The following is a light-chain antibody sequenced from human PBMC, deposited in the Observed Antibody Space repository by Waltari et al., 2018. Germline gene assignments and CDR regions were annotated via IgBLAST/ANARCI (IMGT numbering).Light chain of an antibody. CDR1: QSISSY. V-gene: IGKV1-39*01. J-gene: IGKJ4*01. CDR3: QQSYSTPLT. Sequence: DLQMTQSPSSLSASVGDRVTITCRASQSISSYLHWYQHKPGKAPKLLIYAASSLQSGVPSRFSGSGSGTDFTLTISSLQPEDFATYYCQQSYSTPLTFGGGTKVEIK. CDR2: AAS.